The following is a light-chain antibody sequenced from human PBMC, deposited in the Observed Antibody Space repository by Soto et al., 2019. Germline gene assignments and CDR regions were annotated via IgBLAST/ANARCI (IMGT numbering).Light chain of an antibody. CDR2: DVN. Sequence: QSALTQPASVSGSPGQSITISCTGTSSDVGTYNLVSWYQHHPGTAPKVMIYDVNKRPSGVSFRFSGSKSGNKASLTISGLQAEDEADYYCYSYVGSGTWVFGGGTQLTVL. CDR1: SSDVGTYNL. J-gene: IGLJ3*02. CDR3: YSYVGSGTWV. V-gene: IGLV2-23*02.